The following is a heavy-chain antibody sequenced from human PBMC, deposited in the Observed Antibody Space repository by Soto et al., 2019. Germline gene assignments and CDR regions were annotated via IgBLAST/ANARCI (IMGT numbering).Heavy chain of an antibody. CDR3: ARSPPPVGTMVRTRSGEDY. CDR2: ISPYSGNT. CDR1: GYTFTSYG. D-gene: IGHD3-10*01. V-gene: IGHV1-18*01. Sequence: GASVKVSCKASGYTFTSYGISWVRQAPGQGLEWMGWISPYSGNTNYAQKFQGRVTMTRNTSISTAYMELSSLRSEDTAVYYCARSPPPVGTMVRTRSGEDYWGQGTLVTVSS. J-gene: IGHJ4*02.